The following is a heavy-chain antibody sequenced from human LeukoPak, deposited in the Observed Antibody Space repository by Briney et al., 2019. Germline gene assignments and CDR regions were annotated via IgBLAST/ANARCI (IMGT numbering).Heavy chain of an antibody. J-gene: IGHJ4*02. CDR2: IYHSGST. D-gene: IGHD6-19*01. CDR1: GYSISSGYY. CDR3: ARVLAVAGVDY. V-gene: IGHV4-38-2*01. Sequence: PSETLSLTCVVYGYSISSGYYWGWIRQPPGKGLEWIGSIYHSGSTYYNPSLKSRVTISVDTSKNQFSLKLSSVIAADTAVYYCARVLAVAGVDYWGQGTLVTVSS.